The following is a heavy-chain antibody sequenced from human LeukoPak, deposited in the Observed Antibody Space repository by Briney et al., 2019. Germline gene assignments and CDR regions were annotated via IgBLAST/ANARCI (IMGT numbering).Heavy chain of an antibody. CDR1: GFTFSNYA. V-gene: IGHV3-23*01. CDR3: ARGPDYDILADYFDY. CDR2: ISGSGNNR. Sequence: GGSLRLSCAASGFTFSNYAMNWVRQAPGKGLEWVSVISGSGNNRYYADSVKGRFTISRDNSKNTLFLQMNSLRPEDTAVYYCARGPDYDILADYFDYWGQGTLVTVSS. J-gene: IGHJ4*02. D-gene: IGHD3-9*01.